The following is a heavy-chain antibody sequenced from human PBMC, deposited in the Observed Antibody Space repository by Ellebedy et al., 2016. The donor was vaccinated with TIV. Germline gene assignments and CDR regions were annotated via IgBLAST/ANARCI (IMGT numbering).Heavy chain of an antibody. J-gene: IGHJ4*02. D-gene: IGHD3-16*01. CDR2: IKSKYDGGTT. CDR3: TTGGYFFDY. V-gene: IGHV3-15*01. Sequence: SWIRQAPGKGLEWVGRIKSKYDGGTTDYAAPVKGRFTISRDDSKNTVYLQMNSLTTEDTAVYYCTTGGYFFDYWGQGTLVTVSS.